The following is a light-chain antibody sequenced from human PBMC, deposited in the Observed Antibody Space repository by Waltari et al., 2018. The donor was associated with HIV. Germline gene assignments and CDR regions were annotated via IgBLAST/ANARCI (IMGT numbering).Light chain of an antibody. CDR1: QSVYNN. J-gene: IGKJ2*01. CDR3: QQYDRWPQT. CDR2: GVS. Sequence: EIVMTQSPVSLSVSPGEGATLSCRASQSVYNNVAWYQQQSGQAPRLLIFGVSTRASGVPLRFSGSGSGTEFTLTISSLRSEDFVVYYCQQYDRWPQTFGQGTKLEIK. V-gene: IGKV3-15*01.